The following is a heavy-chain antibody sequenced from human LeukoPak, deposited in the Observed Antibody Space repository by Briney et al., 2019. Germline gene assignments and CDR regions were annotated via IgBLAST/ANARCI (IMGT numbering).Heavy chain of an antibody. J-gene: IGHJ4*02. CDR3: ARRHYYYDSSGYVY. D-gene: IGHD3-22*01. V-gene: IGHV4-4*02. Sequence: SGTLSLTCAVSGGSIRSSNWWSWVRQPPGKGLEWIGEIYHSGSTNYNPSLKSRVTISVDKSKNQFSLKLSSVTAADTAVYYCARRHYYYDSSGYVYWGQGTLVTVSS. CDR2: IYHSGST. CDR1: GGSIRSSNW.